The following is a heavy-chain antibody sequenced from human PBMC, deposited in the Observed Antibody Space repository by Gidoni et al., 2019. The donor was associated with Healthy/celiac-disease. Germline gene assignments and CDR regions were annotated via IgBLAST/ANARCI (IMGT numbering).Heavy chain of an antibody. Sequence: QMQLVQSGPEVKKPGTSVKVSCKASGFTFTSSAVQWVRQARGQRLEWIGWIVVGSGNTNYAQKFQERVTITRDMSTSTAYMELSSLRSEDTAVYYCAADVSDYYGSGSYYNGDYWGQGTLVTVSS. D-gene: IGHD3-10*01. CDR3: AADVSDYYGSGSYYNGDY. CDR2: IVVGSGNT. V-gene: IGHV1-58*01. CDR1: GFTFTSSA. J-gene: IGHJ4*02.